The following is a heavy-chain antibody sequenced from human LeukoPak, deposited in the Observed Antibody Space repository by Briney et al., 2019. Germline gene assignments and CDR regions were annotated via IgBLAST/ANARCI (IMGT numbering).Heavy chain of an antibody. CDR1: GFTFSSYS. Sequence: GGSLRPSCAASGFTFSSYSMNWVRQAPGKGLEWVSSISSSSSYIYYADSVKGRFTISRDNAKNSLYLQMNSLRAEDTAVYYCARVPYLGYYYDSNREYYFDYWGQGTLVTVSS. D-gene: IGHD3-22*01. J-gene: IGHJ4*02. V-gene: IGHV3-21*01. CDR2: ISSSSSYI. CDR3: ARVPYLGYYYDSNREYYFDY.